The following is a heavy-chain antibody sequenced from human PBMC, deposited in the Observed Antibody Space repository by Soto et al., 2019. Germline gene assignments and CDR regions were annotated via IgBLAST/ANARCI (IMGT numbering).Heavy chain of an antibody. Sequence: PSETLSLTCTVSGDSIRSYYWSWIRQPPGKGLEWIGYIFYSGSTNYNPSLKSRVTISVDTSKNQFSLKLSSVTAADTAVYYCARRYGGSIDYWGQGTLVTVSS. V-gene: IGHV4-59*08. CDR2: IFYSGST. CDR1: GDSIRSYY. J-gene: IGHJ4*02. CDR3: ARRYGGSIDY. D-gene: IGHD2-15*01.